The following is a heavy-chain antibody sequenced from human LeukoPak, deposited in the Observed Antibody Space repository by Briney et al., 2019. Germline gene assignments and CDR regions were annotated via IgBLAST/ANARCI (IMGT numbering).Heavy chain of an antibody. D-gene: IGHD1-26*01. J-gene: IGHJ4*02. V-gene: IGHV3-21*01. CDR2: ISSSSSYI. CDR3: ARVPYDAVSWELLFDY. Sequence: TGGSMRLFCAASGFTFSSYSMNWVRQAPGKGLEWVSSISSSSSYIYYADSVKGRFTISRDNAKNSLYLQMNSLRAEDTAVYYCARVPYDAVSWELLFDYWGQGTLVTVSS. CDR1: GFTFSSYS.